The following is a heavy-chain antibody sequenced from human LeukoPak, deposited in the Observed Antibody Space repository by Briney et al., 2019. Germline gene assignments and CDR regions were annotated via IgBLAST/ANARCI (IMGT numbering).Heavy chain of an antibody. J-gene: IGHJ6*02. Sequence: PSETLSLTCSVSGGSISGDGYHWGWIRRPPGKGLEWLGSVHYTGSTCYKTSLKSRLTVDMDTLKNQFSLRLSSVTAADTAVYYCARTSHSGYMVRGVLYYGMDVWGQGTTVTVS. CDR1: GGSISGDGYH. CDR2: VHYTGST. V-gene: IGHV4-39*01. CDR3: ARTSHSGYMVRGVLYYGMDV. D-gene: IGHD3-10*01.